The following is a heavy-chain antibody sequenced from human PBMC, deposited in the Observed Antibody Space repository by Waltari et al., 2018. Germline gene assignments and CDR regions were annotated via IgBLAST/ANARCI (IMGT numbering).Heavy chain of an antibody. CDR1: GFTFSDFG. CDR2: VWWDGSND. J-gene: IGHJ3*02. Sequence: QMVESGGSVVQPGGSLRLSCAASGFTFSDFGMHWVRQAPGEGLGWVAVVWWDGSNDEYADSVKGRFTISRDNSKSTFYLQMNSLRGADTAVYYCAREGPAPGNNAFDIWGQGTMVTVSS. D-gene: IGHD6-13*01. V-gene: IGHV3-33*01. CDR3: AREGPAPGNNAFDI.